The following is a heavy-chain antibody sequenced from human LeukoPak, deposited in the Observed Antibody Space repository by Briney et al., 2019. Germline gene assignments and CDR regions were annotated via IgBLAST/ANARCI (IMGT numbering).Heavy chain of an antibody. Sequence: TSETLSLTCTVSGYSISSGYYWGWIRQPPGKGLEWIGSIYHSGSTYYNPSLKSRVTISVDTSKNQFSLKLSSVTAADTAVFYCARHFAVGSNYYYYMDVWGKGTTVTVSS. D-gene: IGHD3-3*02. CDR2: IYHSGST. CDR3: ARHFAVGSNYYYYMDV. J-gene: IGHJ6*03. CDR1: GYSISSGYY. V-gene: IGHV4-38-2*02.